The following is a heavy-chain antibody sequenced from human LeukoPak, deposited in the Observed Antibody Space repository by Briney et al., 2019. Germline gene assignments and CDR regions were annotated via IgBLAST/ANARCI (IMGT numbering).Heavy chain of an antibody. CDR3: ARDPNPRYCSSTSCYGWFDP. Sequence: PGGSLRLSCAASGFTFSSYAMHWVRQAPGKGLEWVAVISYDGSNKYYADSVKGRFTISRDNSENTLYLQMNSLRAEDTAVYYCARDPNPRYCSSTSCYGWFDPWGQGTLVTVSS. J-gene: IGHJ5*02. V-gene: IGHV3-30*04. CDR2: ISYDGSNK. D-gene: IGHD2-2*01. CDR1: GFTFSSYA.